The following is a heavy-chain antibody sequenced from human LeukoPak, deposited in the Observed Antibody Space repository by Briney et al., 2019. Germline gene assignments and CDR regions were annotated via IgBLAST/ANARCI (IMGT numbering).Heavy chain of an antibody. CDR3: TTGYCSSTSCWYYFDY. CDR2: IESKTDGGTT. J-gene: IGHJ4*02. D-gene: IGHD2-2*01. V-gene: IGHV3-15*04. CDR1: GFTFSNAW. Sequence: GGSLRLSCAASGFTFSNAWMSWVRQAPGKGLEWVGRIESKTDGGTTGYAAPVKGRFTISRDDSKDTLYLQMNSLKTEDTAVYYCTTGYCSSTSCWYYFDYWGQGTLVTASS.